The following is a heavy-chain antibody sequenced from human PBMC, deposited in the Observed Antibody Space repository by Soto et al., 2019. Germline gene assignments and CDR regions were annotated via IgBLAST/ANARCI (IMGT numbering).Heavy chain of an antibody. CDR2: IYYSGST. V-gene: IGHV4-30-4*01. J-gene: IGHJ3*02. D-gene: IGHD1-26*01. CDR1: GGSISSGDYY. CDR3: ARARGSYWEQEAFDI. Sequence: SETLSLTCTVSGGSISSGDYYWSWIRQPPGKGLEWIGYIYYSGSTYYNPSLKSRVTISVDTSKNQFSLKLSSVTAADTAVYYCARARGSYWEQEAFDIWGQGTRVTVSS.